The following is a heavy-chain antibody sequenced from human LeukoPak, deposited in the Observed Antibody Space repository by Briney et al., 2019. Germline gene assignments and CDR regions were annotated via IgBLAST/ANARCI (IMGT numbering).Heavy chain of an antibody. V-gene: IGHV3-49*04. CDR3: TRGAGYTYGSFY. CDR2: IRSKAYGGTI. Sequence: GGSLRLSCSGSGFTFGDYALSWVRQAPGKGLEGVGFIRSKAYGGTIAYAASVRGRFTISSDDSKSIAYLQMNSLKTEDTAVYYCTRGAGYTYGSFYWGQGTLVTVSS. CDR1: GFTFGDYA. J-gene: IGHJ4*02. D-gene: IGHD5-18*01.